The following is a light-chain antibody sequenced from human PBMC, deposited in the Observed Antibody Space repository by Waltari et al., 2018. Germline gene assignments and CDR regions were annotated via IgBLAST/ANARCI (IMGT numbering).Light chain of an antibody. CDR3: ALYMGSGIWV. J-gene: IGLJ3*02. Sequence: QTVVTQEPSLSVSPGGTVTLTCALSSCSLSTTSYHPWYQQTPGQAPRTLVYKANARSSGVPDRFSGSILGNTAALTITGAQADDESDYYCALYMGSGIWVFGGGTRLTVL. V-gene: IGLV8-61*01. CDR2: KAN. CDR1: SCSLSTTSY.